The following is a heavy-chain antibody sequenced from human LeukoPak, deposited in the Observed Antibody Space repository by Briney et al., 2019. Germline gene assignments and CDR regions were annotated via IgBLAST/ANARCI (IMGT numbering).Heavy chain of an antibody. CDR1: GFTFSSYA. V-gene: IGHV3-23*01. Sequence: SGGSLRLSCAASGFTFSSYAMSWVRQAPGKGLEWVSAISGSGGSTYYADSVKGRFTISRDNSKNTLYLQMNSLRAEDTAVYYCAKRGVVVITTYYYYYMDVWGKGTTVTVSS. CDR3: AKRGVVVITTYYYYYMDV. CDR2: ISGSGGST. D-gene: IGHD3-22*01. J-gene: IGHJ6*03.